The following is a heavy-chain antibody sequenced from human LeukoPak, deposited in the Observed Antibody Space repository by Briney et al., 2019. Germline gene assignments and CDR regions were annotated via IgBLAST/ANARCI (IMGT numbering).Heavy chain of an antibody. Sequence: PSETLSLTCTVSGASINAYYWSWIRQPPGKGLEWIGYIYYSGTTSYNPSLKTRVTISIDTSKNQFSLKLSSVTAADTAVYYCARVLRPMASQYYFDYWGQGTLVTVSS. CDR2: IYYSGTT. CDR3: ARVLRPMASQYYFDY. D-gene: IGHD3-10*01. J-gene: IGHJ4*02. CDR1: GASINAYY. V-gene: IGHV4-59*01.